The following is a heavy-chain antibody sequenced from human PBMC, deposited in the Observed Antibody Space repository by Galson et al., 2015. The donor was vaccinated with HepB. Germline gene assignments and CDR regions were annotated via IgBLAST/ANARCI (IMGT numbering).Heavy chain of an antibody. CDR2: IYYSGST. CDR1: GGSISSYY. J-gene: IGHJ6*02. CDR3: ARGTYYYDSSYGMDV. D-gene: IGHD3-22*01. Sequence: ETLSLTCTVSGGSISSYYWSWIRQPPGKGLEWIGYIYYSGSTNYNPSLKSRVTISVDTSKNQFSLKLSSVTAADTAVYYCARGTYYYDSSYGMDVWGQGTTVTVSS. V-gene: IGHV4-59*01.